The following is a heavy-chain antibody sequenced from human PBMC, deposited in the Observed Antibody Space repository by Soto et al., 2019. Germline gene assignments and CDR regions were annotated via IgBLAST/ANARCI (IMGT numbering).Heavy chain of an antibody. D-gene: IGHD3-22*01. CDR3: ARHYKYYYDSSGYLLYGMDV. Sequence: GESLKISCKGSGYSFTNYWISWVRQMPGKGLEWMGRIDPSDSYTNYSPSFQGHVTISADKSISTAYLQWSSLKASDTAMYYCARHYKYYYDSSGYLLYGMDVWGQGTTVTVSS. J-gene: IGHJ6*02. V-gene: IGHV5-10-1*01. CDR1: GYSFTNYW. CDR2: IDPSDSYT.